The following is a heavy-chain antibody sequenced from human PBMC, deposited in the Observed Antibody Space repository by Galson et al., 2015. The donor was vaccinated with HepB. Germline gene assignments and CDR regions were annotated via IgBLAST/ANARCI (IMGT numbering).Heavy chain of an antibody. CDR2: IFYSGKT. Sequence: LSLTCTVSGGSISSSSYYWGWIRQPPGKGLEWIGTIFYSGKTYYNPSLKSRVTMSVDTSKNMFSLKMSSVTAADTAVYYCARVDSIVGPSMFDYWGLGTLVAVSS. J-gene: IGHJ4*02. CDR3: ARVDSIVGPSMFDY. V-gene: IGHV4-39*01. CDR1: GGSISSSSYY. D-gene: IGHD2-2*01.